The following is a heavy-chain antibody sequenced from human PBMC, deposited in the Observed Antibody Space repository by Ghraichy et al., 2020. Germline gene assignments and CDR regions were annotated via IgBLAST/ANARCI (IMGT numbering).Heavy chain of an antibody. Sequence: GGSLRLSCAASGFTFSGYAMNWVRQAPGKGLEWVSGISDSGANTYYADSGKGRFTISRDNTKNTVFLQMYSLRDEDTALYYCANGLMGDCSRGSCYGFGYWGRGGLVAVSP. CDR2: ISDSGANT. J-gene: IGHJ4*03. V-gene: IGHV3-23*01. CDR3: ANGLMGDCSRGSCYGFGY. CDR1: GFTFSGYA. D-gene: IGHD2-15*01.